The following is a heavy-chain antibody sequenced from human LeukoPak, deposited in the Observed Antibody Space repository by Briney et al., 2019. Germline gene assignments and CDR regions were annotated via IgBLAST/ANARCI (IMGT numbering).Heavy chain of an antibody. CDR3: AKDTGSPADAITMEDNAFDI. CDR2: ISWSRGII. J-gene: IGHJ3*02. Sequence: GRSLRLSCAASGFIFDDHGMHWVRQAPGKGLEWVSVISWSRGIIGSADSVKGRFTISRDNAKNSLYLQMESLRAEDTAVYYCAKDTGSPADAITMEDNAFDIWGQGTMVTVSS. V-gene: IGHV3-9*01. D-gene: IGHD3-3*01. CDR1: GFIFDDHG.